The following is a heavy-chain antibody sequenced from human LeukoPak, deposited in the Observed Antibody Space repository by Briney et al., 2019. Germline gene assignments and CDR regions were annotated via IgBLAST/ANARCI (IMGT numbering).Heavy chain of an antibody. V-gene: IGHV3-30*02. J-gene: IGHJ4*02. CDR2: IRYDGSNK. CDR3: AKDQTVTTAFDY. CDR1: GFTFSSYA. Sequence: GGSLRLSCAASGFTFSSYAMSWVRQAPGKGLEWVAFIRYDGSNKYYADSVKGRFTISRDNSKNTLYLQMNSLRAEDTAVYYCAKDQTVTTAFDYWGQGTLVTVSS. D-gene: IGHD4-11*01.